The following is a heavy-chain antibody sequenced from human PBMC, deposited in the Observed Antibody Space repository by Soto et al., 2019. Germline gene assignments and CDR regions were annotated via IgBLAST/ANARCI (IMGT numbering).Heavy chain of an antibody. CDR3: ARVGVYYDFWSGYFNWFDP. CDR2: IYYSGST. Sequence: PSETLSLTCTVSGGSISSGDYYWSWIRQPPGKGLEWIGYIYYSGSTYYNPSLKSRVTISVDTSKNQFSLKLSSVTAADTAVYYCARVGVYYDFWSGYFNWFDPRGQGTLVTVSS. CDR1: GGSISSGDYY. J-gene: IGHJ5*02. V-gene: IGHV4-30-4*01. D-gene: IGHD3-3*01.